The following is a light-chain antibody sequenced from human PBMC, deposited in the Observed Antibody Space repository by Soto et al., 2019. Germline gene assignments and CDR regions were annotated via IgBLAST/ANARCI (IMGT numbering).Light chain of an antibody. CDR1: QSVSEF. Sequence: EVVLTQSPATLSLSPLERATLSFMASQSVSEFLAWYQQKPGQAPRLLIYDASNRATGIPARFSGSGSGTDFTLTISSLEAEDFALSYCQQRSNWPRTFGQGTKVDIK. V-gene: IGKV3-11*01. CDR3: QQRSNWPRT. CDR2: DAS. J-gene: IGKJ1*01.